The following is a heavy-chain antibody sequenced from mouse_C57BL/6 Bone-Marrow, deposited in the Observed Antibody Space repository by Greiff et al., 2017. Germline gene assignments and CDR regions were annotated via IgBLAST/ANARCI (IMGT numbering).Heavy chain of an antibody. D-gene: IGHD2-2*01. CDR3: TTGGYGRYWYFDV. CDR1: GFNIKDDY. V-gene: IGHV14-4*01. J-gene: IGHJ1*03. CDR2: IDPENGDT. Sequence: VQLQQSGAELVRPGASVKLSCTASGFNIKDDYMHWVKQRPEQGLEWIGWIDPENGDTEYASKFQGKATITADTSSNTAYLQLSSLTSEDTAVYYCTTGGYGRYWYFDVWGTGTTVTVSS.